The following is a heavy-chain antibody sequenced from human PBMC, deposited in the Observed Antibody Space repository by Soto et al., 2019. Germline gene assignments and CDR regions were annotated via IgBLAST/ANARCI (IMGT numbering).Heavy chain of an antibody. CDR2: IWYDGSNK. CDR3: ARDSMGPNSSEPRDY. V-gene: IGHV3-33*01. D-gene: IGHD6-19*01. J-gene: IGHJ4*02. Sequence: QVQLVESGGGVVQPGRSLRLSCAASGFTFSSYGMHWVRQAPGKGLEWVAVIWYDGSNKYYADYVKGRFTISRDNSKNTLYLQMTSLRAEGTAVYYCARDSMGPNSSEPRDYWGQGTLVTVSS. CDR1: GFTFSSYG.